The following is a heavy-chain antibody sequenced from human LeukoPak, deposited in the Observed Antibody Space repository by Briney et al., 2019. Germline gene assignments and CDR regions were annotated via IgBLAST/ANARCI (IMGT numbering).Heavy chain of an antibody. D-gene: IGHD3-9*01. J-gene: IGHJ6*02. Sequence: ASVKVSCKASGYTFTNYGVSWVRLAPGQGLEWMGWISGYNGDTNYAQKLQGRVTMTTDTSTSIAYMELRSLRSDDTAVYYCARETRRRYFESYYGMDVWGQGTTVTVSS. CDR3: ARETRRRYFESYYGMDV. V-gene: IGHV1-18*01. CDR1: GYTFTNYG. CDR2: ISGYNGDT.